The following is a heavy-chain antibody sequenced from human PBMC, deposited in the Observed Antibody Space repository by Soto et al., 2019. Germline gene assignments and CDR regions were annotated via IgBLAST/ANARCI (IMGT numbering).Heavy chain of an antibody. Sequence: EVQLLESGGGLVQPGGSLRLSCAASGFTFSSYAMSWVRQAPGKGLEWVSAISGSGGSTYYADSVKGRFTISRDNTKNTLYLQMNSLRAEDTAVYYCALSYRYYYDSSGYYNYWGQGTLVTVSS. CDR1: GFTFSSYA. J-gene: IGHJ4*02. V-gene: IGHV3-23*01. CDR2: ISGSGGST. D-gene: IGHD3-22*01. CDR3: ALSYRYYYDSSGYYNY.